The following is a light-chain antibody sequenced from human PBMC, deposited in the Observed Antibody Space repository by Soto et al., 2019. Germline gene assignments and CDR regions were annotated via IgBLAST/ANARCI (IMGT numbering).Light chain of an antibody. J-gene: IGKJ5*01. CDR3: QQYNNWPFIT. Sequence: EIVLTQSPATLSMSPGERATLSCRASQSVRGNLAWYQQRPGQSPRLLIYGASSRATGIPARFSGSGSGTEFTLSISSLQSEDFAVYYCQQYNNWPFITFGQGTRLEIK. CDR2: GAS. V-gene: IGKV3-15*01. CDR1: QSVRGN.